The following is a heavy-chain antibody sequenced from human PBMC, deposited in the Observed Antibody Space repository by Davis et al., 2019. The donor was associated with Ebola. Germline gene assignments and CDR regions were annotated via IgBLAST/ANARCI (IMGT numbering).Heavy chain of an antibody. V-gene: IGHV3-30*03. D-gene: IGHD3-3*01. CDR1: GFSFSDFG. Sequence: GESLKISCAASGFSFSDFGMHWVRQAPGKGLEWVAVMSYDGNKKYYGDSVKGRFTISRDNSKNTLYLQMNSLRAEDTAVYYCATLYDFWSGYYTYVDYWGQGTLVTVSS. CDR3: ATLYDFWSGYYTYVDY. CDR2: MSYDGNKK. J-gene: IGHJ4*02.